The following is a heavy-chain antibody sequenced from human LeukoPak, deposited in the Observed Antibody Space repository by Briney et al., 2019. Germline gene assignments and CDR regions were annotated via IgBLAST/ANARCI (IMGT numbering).Heavy chain of an antibody. V-gene: IGHV1-8*03. CDR3: VKVSYYYDSSGYYVMYYFDY. Sequence: ASVKASCRASGYTFTSYDINWVRQATGQGLEWMGWMNPNSGNTGYAQKFQGRVTITRNTSISTAYMELSSLRSEDTAVYYCVKVSYYYDSSGYYVMYYFDYWGQGTLVTVSS. D-gene: IGHD3-22*01. CDR2: MNPNSGNT. J-gene: IGHJ4*02. CDR1: GYTFTSYD.